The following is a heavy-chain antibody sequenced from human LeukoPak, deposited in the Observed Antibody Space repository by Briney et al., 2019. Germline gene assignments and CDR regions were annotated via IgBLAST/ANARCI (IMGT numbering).Heavy chain of an antibody. CDR2: ISSSSSYT. J-gene: IGHJ3*02. Sequence: GGSLRLSCAASGFTFSDYYMSWIRQAPGKGLEWVSYISSSSSYTNNADSVKGRFTSSRDNAKNSLYLQMNSLRAEDTAVYYCARVRIWFGTVGAFDIWGQGTVVTVSS. CDR3: ARVRIWFGTVGAFDI. V-gene: IGHV3-11*05. D-gene: IGHD3-10*01. CDR1: GFTFSDYY.